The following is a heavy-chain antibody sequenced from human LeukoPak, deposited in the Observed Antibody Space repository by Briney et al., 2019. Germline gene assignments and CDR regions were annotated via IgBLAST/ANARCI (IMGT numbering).Heavy chain of an antibody. Sequence: GGSLRLSCAASGFSFSSYAMHWVRQAPGKGLEWVAVISYDGSNKYYADSVKGRFTISRDNSKNTLYLQMNSLRAEDTAVYYCARDMKMATITRRNPIDYWGQGTLVTVSS. CDR1: GFSFSSYA. V-gene: IGHV3-30-3*01. D-gene: IGHD5-24*01. J-gene: IGHJ4*02. CDR2: ISYDGSNK. CDR3: ARDMKMATITRRNPIDY.